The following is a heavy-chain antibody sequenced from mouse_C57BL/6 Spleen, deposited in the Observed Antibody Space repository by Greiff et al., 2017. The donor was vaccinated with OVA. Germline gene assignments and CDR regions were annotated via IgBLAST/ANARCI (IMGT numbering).Heavy chain of an antibody. CDR2: IWGDGST. V-gene: IGHV2-3*01. CDR3: SKSASFITTVVRYFDV. J-gene: IGHJ1*03. Sequence: VMLVESGPGLVAPSQSLSITCTVSGFSLTSYGVSWVRQPPGKGLDWLGVIWGDGSTNYHSALISRLSLRKDNSKSQVFLKLNSLQTDDTATYYCSKSASFITTVVRYFDVWGTGTTVTVSS. D-gene: IGHD1-1*01. CDR1: GFSLTSYG.